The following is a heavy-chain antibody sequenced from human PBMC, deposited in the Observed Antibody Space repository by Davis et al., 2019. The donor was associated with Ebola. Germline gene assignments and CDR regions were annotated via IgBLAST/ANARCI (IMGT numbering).Heavy chain of an antibody. CDR2: IYHSGST. CDR1: GGSINSGTYY. V-gene: IGHV4-61*05. CDR3: ARLSGLFSSSSGALYFDL. Sequence: SETLSLTCSVSGGSINSGTYYWGWVRQPPGKGLEWIGYIYHSGSTNYNPSLKSRVAISVDTSKNQFSLKLRSVTAADTAVYFCARLSGLFSSSSGALYFDLWGRGTLVSVSS. J-gene: IGHJ2*01. D-gene: IGHD6-6*01.